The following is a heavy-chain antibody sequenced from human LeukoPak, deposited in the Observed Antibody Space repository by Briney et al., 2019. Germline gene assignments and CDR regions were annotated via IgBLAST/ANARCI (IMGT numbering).Heavy chain of an antibody. V-gene: IGHV3-30*18. Sequence: PGGSLRLSCATSEFTFNTYAMHWVRQAPGEGLEWVAVISYDGSNKYYADSVKGRFTISRDNSKNTLYLQMNSLRAEDTAVYYCAKPLRYCSSTSCSRTYYYYGMDVWGQGTTVTVSS. CDR3: AKPLRYCSSTSCSRTYYYYGMDV. J-gene: IGHJ6*02. CDR1: EFTFNTYA. CDR2: ISYDGSNK. D-gene: IGHD2-2*01.